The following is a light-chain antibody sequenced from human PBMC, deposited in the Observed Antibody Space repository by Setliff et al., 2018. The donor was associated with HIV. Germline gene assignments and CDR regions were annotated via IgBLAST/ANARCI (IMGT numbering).Light chain of an antibody. V-gene: IGLV2-14*03. J-gene: IGLJ1*01. CDR2: DVT. Sequence: QSVLTQPASVSGSPGQSITISCTGTSSDVGGYNYVSWYQQHPGKAPKLMIYDVTNRPSGISNRFSASKSDNTASLTISGLQAEDEADYYCSSFTSSGTYVFGTGTKVTVL. CDR3: SSFTSSGTYV. CDR1: SSDVGGYNY.